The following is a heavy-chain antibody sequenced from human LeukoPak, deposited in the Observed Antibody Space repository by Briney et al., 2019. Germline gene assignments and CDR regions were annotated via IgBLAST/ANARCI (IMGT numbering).Heavy chain of an antibody. V-gene: IGHV3-21*01. CDR2: ISSSSSYI. CDR3: ARVWYYYDSSGYYYPLLDY. J-gene: IGHJ4*02. Sequence: PGGSLRLSCAASGFTFSSYSMNWVRQAPGKGLEWVSSISSSSSYIYYADSVKGRLTISRDNAKNSLYLQMNSLRAEDTAVYYCARVWYYYDSSGYYYPLLDYWGQGTLVTVSS. D-gene: IGHD3-22*01. CDR1: GFTFSSYS.